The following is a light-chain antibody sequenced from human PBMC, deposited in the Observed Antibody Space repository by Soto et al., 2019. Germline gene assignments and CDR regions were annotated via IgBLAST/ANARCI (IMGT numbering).Light chain of an antibody. CDR3: QQYGSSPPIT. V-gene: IGKV3-20*01. CDR2: GAS. J-gene: IGKJ5*01. CDR1: QSVSSSY. Sequence: EIVLTQSPGTLSLSPGERATLSCRASQSVSSSYLAWYQQKPGQAPRLLIYGASSRATGIPDRFSGSGSGTDFTLTISRLKPGEFAVYYCQQYGSSPPITSGQGTRLEIK.